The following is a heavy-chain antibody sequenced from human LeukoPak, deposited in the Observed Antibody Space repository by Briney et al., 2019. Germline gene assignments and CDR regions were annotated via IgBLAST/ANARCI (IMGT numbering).Heavy chain of an antibody. J-gene: IGHJ6*02. V-gene: IGHV1-8*01. CDR1: GYTFTSYD. CDR3: ARGPRITMVRGAYYGMDV. D-gene: IGHD3-10*01. CDR2: MNPNSGNT. Sequence: GASVKVSCKASGYTFTSYDINWVRQATGQGLEWMGWMNPNSGNTGYAQKFQGRVTMTRNTSISTAYMELSSLRSEDTAVYYCARGPRITMVRGAYYGMDVWGQGTTVTASS.